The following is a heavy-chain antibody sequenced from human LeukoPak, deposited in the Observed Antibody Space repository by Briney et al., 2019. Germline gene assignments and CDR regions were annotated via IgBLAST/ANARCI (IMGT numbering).Heavy chain of an antibody. Sequence: GGSLRLSCAASGFTFSSYEMNWVRQAPGKGLEWVSCISSSGSTIYYADSVKGRFTISRDNAKNSLYLQMSSLRAEDTAVYYCAELGITMIGGVWGKGTTVTISS. V-gene: IGHV3-48*03. D-gene: IGHD3-10*02. CDR2: ISSSGSTI. CDR1: GFTFSSYE. J-gene: IGHJ6*04. CDR3: AELGITMIGGV.